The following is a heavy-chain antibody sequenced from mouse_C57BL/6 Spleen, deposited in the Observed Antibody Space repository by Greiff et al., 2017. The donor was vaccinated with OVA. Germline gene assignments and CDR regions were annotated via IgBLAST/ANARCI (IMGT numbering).Heavy chain of an antibody. Sequence: VQLVESGGGLVKPGGSLKLSCAASGFTFSDYGMHWVRQAPEKGLEWVAYISSGSSTIYYADTVKGRFTISRDNAKNTLFLQMTSLRSEDTAMYYCAREIYYGNYWYFDVWGTGTTVTVSS. D-gene: IGHD2-1*01. CDR1: GFTFSDYG. J-gene: IGHJ1*03. V-gene: IGHV5-17*01. CDR3: AREIYYGNYWYFDV. CDR2: ISSGSSTI.